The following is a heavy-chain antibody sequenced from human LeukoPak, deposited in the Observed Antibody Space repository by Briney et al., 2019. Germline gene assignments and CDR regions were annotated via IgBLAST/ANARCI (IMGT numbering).Heavy chain of an antibody. CDR3: ARVREEYYDSSGYTPSALGY. J-gene: IGHJ4*02. CDR1: GFIFSSYG. V-gene: IGHV3-30*02. CDR2: IRYDGSNK. Sequence: GGSLRLSCAASGFIFSSYGMHWVRQAPGKGLEWVAFIRYDGSNKYYADSVKGRFTISRDNAKNSLYLRMNSLRAEDTAVYYCARVREEYYDSSGYTPSALGYWGQGTLVTVSS. D-gene: IGHD3-22*01.